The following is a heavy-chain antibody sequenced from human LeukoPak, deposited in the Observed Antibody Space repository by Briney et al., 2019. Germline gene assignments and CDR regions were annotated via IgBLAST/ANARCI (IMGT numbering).Heavy chain of an antibody. CDR3: ARDWGYCSSTSCPLDY. CDR1: GFTFTTFG. J-gene: IGHJ4*02. Sequence: PGGSLRLSCAASGFTFTTFGMHWVRQAPGKGLEWVAVISYDGSYKFYADSVKGRFTISRDNSKNTLYLQMNSLRAEDTAVYYSARDWGYCSSTSCPLDYWGQGTLVTVSS. D-gene: IGHD2-2*01. CDR2: ISYDGSYK. V-gene: IGHV3-33*05.